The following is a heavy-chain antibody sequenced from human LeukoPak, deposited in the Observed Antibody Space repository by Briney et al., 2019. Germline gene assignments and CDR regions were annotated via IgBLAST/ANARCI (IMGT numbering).Heavy chain of an antibody. V-gene: IGHV3-23*01. J-gene: IGHJ5*01. CDR3: GKDIPSYDYDQLPATTDS. D-gene: IGHD5-18*01. CDR1: GLTFASHA. CDR2: ISNSGASV. Sequence: GGSLRLSCGDSGLTFASHAMTWVRQAPGKGLEWVSAISNSGASVYYADSVKGRFTISRDNSKNMLYLQMNSLRAEDTALYYCGKDIPSYDYDQLPATTDSWGQGTLVTVSS.